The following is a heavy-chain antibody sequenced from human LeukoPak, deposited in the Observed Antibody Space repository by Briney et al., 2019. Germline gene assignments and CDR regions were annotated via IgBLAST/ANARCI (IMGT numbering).Heavy chain of an antibody. V-gene: IGHV1-46*01. CDR3: ARGGSFLPFDY. CDR2: INPSGGST. D-gene: IGHD1-26*01. CDR1: GYTFTIYY. J-gene: IGHJ4*02. Sequence: ASVKVSCKASGYTFTIYYIHWVRQAPGQGLEWMGMINPSGGSTNSAQKFQDRLTMTRDTSTSTVYMEMSSPTSEDTAVYYCARGGSFLPFDYWGQGTLVTVSS.